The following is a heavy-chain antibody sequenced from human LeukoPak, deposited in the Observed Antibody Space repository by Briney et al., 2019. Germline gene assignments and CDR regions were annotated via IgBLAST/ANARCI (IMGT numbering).Heavy chain of an antibody. V-gene: IGHV4-39*07. J-gene: IGHJ6*02. Sequence: SETLSLTCTVSGGPISSSSYYWGWIRQPPGKGLEWIGSIYYSGSTYYNPSLKSRVTISVDTSKNQFSLKLSSVTAADTAVYYCARDAGGGSYHMWRYYYGMDVWGQGTTVTVSS. CDR3: ARDAGGGSYHMWRYYYGMDV. CDR2: IYYSGST. D-gene: IGHD1-26*01. CDR1: GGPISSSSYY.